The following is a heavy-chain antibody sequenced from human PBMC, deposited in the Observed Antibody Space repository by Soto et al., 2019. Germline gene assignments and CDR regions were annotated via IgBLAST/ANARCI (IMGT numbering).Heavy chain of an antibody. J-gene: IGHJ4*02. CDR1: GFTFSNYW. D-gene: IGHD3-3*01. Sequence: EVQLEESGGTLVQPGGSLRLSCAASGFTFSNYWMSWGRQAPGKGLERVANINRDGSEKYYGDSVRGRFTISRDNPKNSLYLQMTSLSVDDTALYYGARAGVSYGLDFWGQGTLVTVSS. V-gene: IGHV3-7*01. CDR2: INRDGSEK. CDR3: ARAGVSYGLDF.